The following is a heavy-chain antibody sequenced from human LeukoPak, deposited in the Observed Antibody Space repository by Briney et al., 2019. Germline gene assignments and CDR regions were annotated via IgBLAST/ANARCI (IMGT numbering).Heavy chain of an antibody. CDR2: IRSKAYGGTT. V-gene: IGHV3-49*04. J-gene: IGHJ4*02. D-gene: IGHD3-10*01. CDR3: TGSFGELSFFAY. CDR1: GFIFDDYG. Sequence: GGSLRLSCAASGFIFDDYGMSWVRQAPGKGLEWVGFIRSKAYGGTTEYAASVKGRFTISRDDSKSIAYLQVNSLKTEDTAVYYCTGSFGELSFFAYWGRGTLVTVSS.